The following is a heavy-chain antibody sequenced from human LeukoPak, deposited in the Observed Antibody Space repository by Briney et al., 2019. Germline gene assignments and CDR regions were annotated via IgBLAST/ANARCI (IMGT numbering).Heavy chain of an antibody. Sequence: SETLSLTCTVSGGSISGYYWSWIRQPPGKGLEWIGYIYYSGSTNYNPSLKSRVTISVDKSKNQFSLKLSSVTAADTAVYYCASTWEFDYWGQGTLVTVSS. J-gene: IGHJ4*02. V-gene: IGHV4-59*12. CDR1: GGSISGYY. D-gene: IGHD1-26*01. CDR3: ASTWEFDY. CDR2: IYYSGST.